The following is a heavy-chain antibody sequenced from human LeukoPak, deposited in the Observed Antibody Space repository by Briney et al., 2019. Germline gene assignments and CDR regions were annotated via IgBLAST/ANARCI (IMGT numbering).Heavy chain of an antibody. V-gene: IGHV4-38-2*02. CDR2: IYHSGST. D-gene: IGHD3-10*01. J-gene: IGHJ4*02. Sequence: SETLSLTCIVSGYSISSGYYWGWIRQPPGKGLEWIGSIYHSGSTDYNPSLKSRVTISVDTSKNQFSLKLSSVTAADTAVYYCARQPSYLWFSYYFDYWGQGTLVTVSS. CDR1: GYSISSGYY. CDR3: ARQPSYLWFSYYFDY.